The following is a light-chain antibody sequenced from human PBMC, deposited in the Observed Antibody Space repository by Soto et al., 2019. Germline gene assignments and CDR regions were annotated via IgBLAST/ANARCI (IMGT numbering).Light chain of an antibody. CDR3: ISYTSRKTYV. V-gene: IGLV2-14*01. CDR1: SSDVGGYNY. Sequence: QSALTQPASVSGSPGQSITISCTGSSSDVGGYNYVAWYQQHPGRVPKFMIFEVSNRPSGVSHRFSGSKSGNTASLTISGLQPEDEADYYCISYTSRKTYVFGSGTKLTVL. J-gene: IGLJ1*01. CDR2: EVS.